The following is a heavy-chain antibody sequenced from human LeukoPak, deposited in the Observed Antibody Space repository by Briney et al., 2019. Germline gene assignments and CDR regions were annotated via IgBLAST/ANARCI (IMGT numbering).Heavy chain of an antibody. CDR3: ARDRLTTVTTFHFDY. Sequence: GGSLRLSCAASGFTFSTYAMHWVRQAPGKGLEWVAVIWSDSTNKYYADSVRGRFTISRDNSRNTLYLQMSSLRAEDTAMYYCARDRLTTVTTFHFDYWGQGTLVTVSS. CDR2: IWSDSTNK. J-gene: IGHJ4*02. D-gene: IGHD4-17*01. CDR1: GFTFSTYA. V-gene: IGHV3-33*01.